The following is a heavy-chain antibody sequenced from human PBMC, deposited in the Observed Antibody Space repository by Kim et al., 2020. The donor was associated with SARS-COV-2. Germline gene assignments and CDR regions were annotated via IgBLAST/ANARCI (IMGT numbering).Heavy chain of an antibody. D-gene: IGHD3-16*01. CDR3: TTDPIMITFGGVSSSATDDY. J-gene: IGHJ4*02. Sequence: GGSLRLSCAASGFTFSNAWMSWVRQAPGKGLEWVGRIKSKTDGGTTDYAAPVKGRFTISRDDSKNTLYLQMNSLKTEDTAVYYCTTDPIMITFGGVSSSATDDYWGQGTLVTVSS. CDR2: IKSKTDGGTT. V-gene: IGHV3-15*01. CDR1: GFTFSNAW.